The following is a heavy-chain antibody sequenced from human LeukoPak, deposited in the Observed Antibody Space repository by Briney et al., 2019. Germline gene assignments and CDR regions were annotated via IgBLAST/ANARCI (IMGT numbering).Heavy chain of an antibody. D-gene: IGHD3-10*01. V-gene: IGHV1-18*01. CDR1: GYTFTSYG. J-gene: IGHJ5*02. CDR2: ISAYNGNT. Sequence: ASVKVSCKASGYTFTSYGTSWVRQAPGQGLEWMGWISAYNGNTNYAQELQGRVTMTTDTSTSTAYMELRSLRSDDTAVYYCARAAPVGLWAGSYYNWFDPWGQGTLVTVSS. CDR3: ARAAPVGLWAGSYYNWFDP.